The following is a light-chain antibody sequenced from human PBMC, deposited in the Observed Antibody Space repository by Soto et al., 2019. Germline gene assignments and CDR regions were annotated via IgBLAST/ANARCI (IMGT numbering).Light chain of an antibody. V-gene: IGKV3-20*01. CDR3: HHYGSSPTWT. Sequence: EVVLPQYPGTLSLSRGERATLSCSASQCVTTSRLAWYQLKPGQTPRLLIYGTSSRATGIPDRFSGSGSGTDFTLTISRLEPEDFAVYYCHHYGSSPTWTFGQGTKVDI. CDR1: QCVTTSR. CDR2: GTS. J-gene: IGKJ1*01.